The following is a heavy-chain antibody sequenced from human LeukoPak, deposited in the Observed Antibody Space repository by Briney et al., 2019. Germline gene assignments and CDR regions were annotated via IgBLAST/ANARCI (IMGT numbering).Heavy chain of an antibody. CDR3: AREDPNRGYSFGPLDY. V-gene: IGHV1-18*01. D-gene: IGHD5-18*01. J-gene: IGHJ4*02. Sequence: ASVKVSCKASGYTFTSYGISWVRQAPGQGLEWMGWISAYNGNTNYAQKLQGRVTMTTDKSTSTAYMELKSLRSDDTAVYYCAREDPNRGYSFGPLDYWGQGSLVTVSS. CDR1: GYTFTSYG. CDR2: ISAYNGNT.